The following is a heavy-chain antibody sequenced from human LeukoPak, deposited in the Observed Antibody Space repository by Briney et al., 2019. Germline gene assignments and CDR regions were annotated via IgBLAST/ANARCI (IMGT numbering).Heavy chain of an antibody. CDR3: ARGPIQLWIHNAMDV. D-gene: IGHD1-1*01. CDR2: IRSKAYRGTI. V-gene: IGHV3-49*04. CDR1: GFTFGDHA. J-gene: IGHJ6*02. Sequence: GGSLRLSCTGSGFTFGDHAMSWVRQAPGKGLEWVGFIRSKAYRGTIGYAASVKGRFTISRDDSASIAYLQMNSLKIEDTAVYYCARGPIQLWIHNAMDVWGQGTTVTVSS.